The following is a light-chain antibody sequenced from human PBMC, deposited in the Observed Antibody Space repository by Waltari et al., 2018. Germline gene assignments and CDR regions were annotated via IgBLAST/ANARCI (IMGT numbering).Light chain of an antibody. CDR3: ATWDDSLTGWV. CDR2: IDN. V-gene: IGLV1-44*01. J-gene: IGLJ3*02. Sequence: QSVLAQPPAASGTPGQRVTISCSGSSSTVGRNPGSWYKQFPGTAPRLLIYIDNQRPSWVPDRFSGSRSGTSASLTISWLQSDDEADYHCATWDDSLTGWVFGGGTKLTV. CDR1: SSTVGRNP.